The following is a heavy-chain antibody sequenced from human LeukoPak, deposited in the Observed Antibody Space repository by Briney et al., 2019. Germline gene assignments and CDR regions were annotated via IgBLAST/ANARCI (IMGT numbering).Heavy chain of an antibody. CDR3: ARDPIYTFDGPEYFQH. CDR2: ISSSGDYI. CDR1: GFPFNSYS. D-gene: IGHD2-2*02. V-gene: IGHV3-21*01. J-gene: IGHJ1*01. Sequence: GGSLRLSCAASGFPFNSYSMNWVRQAPGKGLEWVSSISSSGDYISYADSVTGRFTISRDNAKKSLYLQMNILRAEDTAVYYCARDPIYTFDGPEYFQHWGQGTLVTVSS.